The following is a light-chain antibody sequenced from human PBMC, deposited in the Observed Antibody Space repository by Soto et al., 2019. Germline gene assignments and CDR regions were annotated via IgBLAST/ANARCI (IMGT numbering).Light chain of an antibody. CDR2: KAS. CDR1: QSISTW. J-gene: IGKJ3*01. V-gene: IGKV1-5*03. CDR3: QQYNAYPLT. Sequence: DIQMTQSPSTLSASVGDRVTITCRASQSISTWLAWYQQKSGKAPKLLIYKASSVESGVPSRFSGSGSGTEFTLTISSLQPDDFATYYCQQYNAYPLTFGPGTKVDIK.